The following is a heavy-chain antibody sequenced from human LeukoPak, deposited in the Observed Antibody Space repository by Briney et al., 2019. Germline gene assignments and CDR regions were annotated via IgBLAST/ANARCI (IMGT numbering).Heavy chain of an antibody. CDR1: GFTFSSYA. CDR2: ISGSGGST. V-gene: IGHV3-23*01. J-gene: IGHJ4*02. Sequence: GGSLRLSCAASGFTFSSYAMSWVRQAPGKGLEWVSAISGSGGSTYYADSVKGRFTISRDDAKNSLYLQMNSLRDEDTAVYFCAREARGSGRDFDYWGQGILVTVSS. D-gene: IGHD1-26*01. CDR3: AREARGSGRDFDY.